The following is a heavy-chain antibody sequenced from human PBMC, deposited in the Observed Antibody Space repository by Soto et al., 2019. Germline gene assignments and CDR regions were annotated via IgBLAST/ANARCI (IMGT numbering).Heavy chain of an antibody. Sequence: SETLSLTCSVSGGSISSEDYSWSWIRQHPGKGLEWIGYIYDSGNTYYNPSLKSRATISIDTSKNQFSLNLRSVTAADTAVYYCARVGGLLRGHSGYDRLDYWGQGTLVTVSS. J-gene: IGHJ4*02. CDR1: GGSISSEDYS. D-gene: IGHD5-12*01. CDR2: IYDSGNT. V-gene: IGHV4-31*03. CDR3: ARVGGLLRGHSGYDRLDY.